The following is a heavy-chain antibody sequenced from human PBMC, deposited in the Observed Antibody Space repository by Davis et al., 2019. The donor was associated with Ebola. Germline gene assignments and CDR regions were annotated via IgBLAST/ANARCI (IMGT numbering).Heavy chain of an antibody. CDR2: ISAYNGNT. CDR3: ARDEDIVVVPAAPYYYYGMDV. Sequence: ASVKVSCKASGYTFTSYGISWVRQAPGQGLEWMGWISAYNGNTNYAQKLQGRVTMTTDTSTSTAYMELRSLRSDDTAVYYCARDEDIVVVPAAPYYYYGMDVWGQGTTVTVSS. J-gene: IGHJ6*02. V-gene: IGHV1-18*01. CDR1: GYTFTSYG. D-gene: IGHD2-2*01.